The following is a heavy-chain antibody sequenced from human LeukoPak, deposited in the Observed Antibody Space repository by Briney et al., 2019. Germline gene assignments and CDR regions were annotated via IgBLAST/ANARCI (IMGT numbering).Heavy chain of an antibody. D-gene: IGHD6-19*01. CDR3: AKDRAVAASFFDY. CDR2: ISYDGSNK. J-gene: IGHJ4*02. Sequence: GSLRLSCAASGFTFSSYGMHWVRQAPGKGLEWVAVISYDGSNKYYADSVKGRFTISRDNSKNTLYLQMNSLRAEDTAVYYCAKDRAVAASFFDYWGQGTLVTVSS. CDR1: GFTFSSYG. V-gene: IGHV3-30*18.